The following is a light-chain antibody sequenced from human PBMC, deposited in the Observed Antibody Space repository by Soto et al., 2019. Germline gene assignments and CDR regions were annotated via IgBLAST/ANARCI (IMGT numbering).Light chain of an antibody. CDR2: DAS. V-gene: IGKV1-33*01. CDR3: QQYGSSPWT. CDR1: QDIRRN. Sequence: DIQITQFPSAMSASVGDRGNITCQASQDIRRNLNWYQQKPGKAPNLLIYDASSLETGVPSRFSGGGSGTDFTLTISSLEPEDFAVYYCQQYGSSPWTLGQGTKVDIK. J-gene: IGKJ1*01.